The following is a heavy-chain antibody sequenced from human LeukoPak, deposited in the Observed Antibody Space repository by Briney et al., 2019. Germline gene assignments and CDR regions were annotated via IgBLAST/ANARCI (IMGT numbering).Heavy chain of an antibody. V-gene: IGHV1-2*02. CDR2: INPKSGGT. Sequence: GASVKVSCKASGYTFTAYYMHWVRQAPGQGPEWMGWINPKSGGTDYAQKFQGRVTMTRDTSISTAYMELSSLTSDDTAVYYCARDGIYSRNFDAFDIWGQGTMVTVSS. J-gene: IGHJ3*02. CDR1: GYTFTAYY. CDR3: ARDGIYSRNFDAFDI. D-gene: IGHD6-13*01.